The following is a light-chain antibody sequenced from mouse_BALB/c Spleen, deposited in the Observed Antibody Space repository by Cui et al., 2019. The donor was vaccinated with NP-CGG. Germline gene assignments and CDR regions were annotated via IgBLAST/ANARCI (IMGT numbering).Light chain of an antibody. V-gene: IGLV1*01. Sequence: QAVVTQESALTTSPGETVTLTCRSSTGAVTFNNYANWVQEKPDHLFTGLIGGTNNRAPGVPARFSGSLIGDEAALTITGAQTEDEAIYFCVLWYSNHWVFGGGTRLTVL. CDR1: TGAVTFNNY. CDR3: VLWYSNHWV. J-gene: IGLJ1*01. CDR2: GTN.